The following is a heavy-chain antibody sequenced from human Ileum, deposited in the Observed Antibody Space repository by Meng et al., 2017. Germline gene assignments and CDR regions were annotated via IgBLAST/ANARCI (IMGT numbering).Heavy chain of an antibody. D-gene: IGHD1-26*01. CDR3: ARDLVGASDY. Sequence: QRQMVPSGAGVKKPGASVKVSCKASGYTFTGYYRHWVGQAPGQGLEWMGWINPNSGGTNYAQKFQGRVTMTRDTSISTAYMELSRLRSDDTAVYYCARDLVGASDYWGQGTLVTVSS. CDR1: GYTFTGYY. CDR2: INPNSGGT. V-gene: IGHV1-2*02. J-gene: IGHJ4*02.